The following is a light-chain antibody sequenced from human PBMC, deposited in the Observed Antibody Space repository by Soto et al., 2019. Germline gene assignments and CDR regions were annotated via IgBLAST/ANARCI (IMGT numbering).Light chain of an antibody. CDR1: RSVSIY. Sequence: EIVMTQSPATLSVSPGERATLSCRASRSVSIYLAWYQQKPGQAPRLLIYGASGRATGVPDRFSGSGSGTDFTLTIDRLEPEDFAVYYCQQYGSASITFGQGTRLEI. J-gene: IGKJ5*01. V-gene: IGKV3-20*01. CDR3: QQYGSASIT. CDR2: GAS.